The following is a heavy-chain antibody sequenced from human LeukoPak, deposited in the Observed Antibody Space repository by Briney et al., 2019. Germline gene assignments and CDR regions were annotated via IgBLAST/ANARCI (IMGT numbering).Heavy chain of an antibody. CDR2: INHSGST. CDR1: GGSFSGYY. J-gene: IGHJ4*02. D-gene: IGHD5-18*01. V-gene: IGHV4-34*01. CDR3: ARSGLRIQLWLTIDY. Sequence: SETLSLTRAVYGGSFSGYYWSWIRQPPGKGLEWIGEINHSGSTNYNPSLKSRVTISVDTSKNQFSLKLSSVTAADTAVYYCARSGLRIQLWLTIDYWGQGTLVTVSS.